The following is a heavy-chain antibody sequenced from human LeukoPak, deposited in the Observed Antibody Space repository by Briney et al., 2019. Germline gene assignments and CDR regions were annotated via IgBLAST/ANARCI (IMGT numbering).Heavy chain of an antibody. CDR1: GYTFTSYY. CDR2: IIPIFGTA. J-gene: IGHJ6*04. V-gene: IGHV1-69*13. D-gene: IGHD2-2*01. CDR3: ARGDCSSTSCYLRTPYGMDV. Sequence: ASVKVSCKASGYTFTSYYMHWVRQAPGQGLEWMGGIIPIFGTANYAQKFQGRVTITADESTSTAYMELSSLRSEDTAVYYCARGDCSSTSCYLRTPYGMDVWGKGTTVTVSS.